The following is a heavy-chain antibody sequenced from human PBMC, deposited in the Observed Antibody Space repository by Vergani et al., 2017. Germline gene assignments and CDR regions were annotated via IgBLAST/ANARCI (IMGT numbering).Heavy chain of an antibody. D-gene: IGHD5-18*01. CDR1: GGSISSGGYS. CDR2: IYYSGST. V-gene: IGHV4-30-2*01. J-gene: IGHJ5*02. CDR3: ARGGYSYGSFWFDP. Sequence: QLQLQESASGLVKPSQTLSLTCAVSGGSISSGGYSWSWIRQPPGKGLEWIGYIYYSGSTNYNPSLKSRVTISVDTSKNQFSLKLSSVTAADTAVYYCARGGYSYGSFWFDPWGQGTLVTVSS.